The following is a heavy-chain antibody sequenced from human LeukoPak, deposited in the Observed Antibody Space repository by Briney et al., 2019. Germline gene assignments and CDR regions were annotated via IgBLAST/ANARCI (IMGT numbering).Heavy chain of an antibody. CDR3: ARHPPELGAAYYYYMDV. CDR1: GGSISSYY. CDR2: IYTSGST. J-gene: IGHJ6*03. D-gene: IGHD3-16*01. V-gene: IGHV4-4*07. Sequence: PSETLSLTCTVSGGSISSYYWSWIRQPAGKGLEWIGRIYTSGSTNYNPSLKSRVTMSVDTSKNQFSLKLSSVTAADTAVYYCARHPPELGAAYYYYMDVWGKGTTVTISS.